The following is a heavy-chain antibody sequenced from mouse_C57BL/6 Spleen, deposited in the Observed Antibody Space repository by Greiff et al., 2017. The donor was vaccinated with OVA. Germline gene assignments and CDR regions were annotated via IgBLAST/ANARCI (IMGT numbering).Heavy chain of an antibody. CDR1: GYTFTDYY. CDR3: ARGNYDYDEDFAY. CDR2: INPNNGGT. Sequence: EVQLQQSGPELVKPGASVKISCKASGYTFTDYYMNWVKQSHGKSLEWIGDINPNNGGTSYNQKFKGKATLTVDKSSSTAYMELRSLTSEDSAVYYCARGNYDYDEDFAYWGQGTLVTVSA. D-gene: IGHD2-4*01. J-gene: IGHJ3*01. V-gene: IGHV1-26*01.